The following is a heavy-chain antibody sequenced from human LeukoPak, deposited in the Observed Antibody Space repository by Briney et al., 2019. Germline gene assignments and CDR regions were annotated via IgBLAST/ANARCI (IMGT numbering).Heavy chain of an antibody. Sequence: SETLSLTCTVSGGSISSYYWSWIRQPAGKGLEWIGRIYTSGSTNYNPSLKGRVTMSVDTSKNQFSLKLSSVTAADTAVYYCARTGCSSSWYYFDYWGQGTLVTVSS. CDR3: ARTGCSSSWYYFDY. J-gene: IGHJ4*02. V-gene: IGHV4-4*07. CDR1: GGSISSYY. CDR2: IYTSGST. D-gene: IGHD6-13*01.